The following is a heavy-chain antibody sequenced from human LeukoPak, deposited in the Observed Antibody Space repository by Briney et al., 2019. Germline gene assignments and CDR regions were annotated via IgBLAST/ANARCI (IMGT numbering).Heavy chain of an antibody. J-gene: IGHJ4*02. CDR2: ISYDGSNK. CDR1: GFTFSSYA. Sequence: GGSLRLSCAASGFTFSSYAMHWVRQAPGKGLEWVAVISYDGSNKYYADSVKGRFTISRDNSKNTLYLQVNSLRAEDTAVYYCARDLYGSGSPIGYWGQGTLVTVSS. D-gene: IGHD3-10*01. CDR3: ARDLYGSGSPIGY. V-gene: IGHV3-30*04.